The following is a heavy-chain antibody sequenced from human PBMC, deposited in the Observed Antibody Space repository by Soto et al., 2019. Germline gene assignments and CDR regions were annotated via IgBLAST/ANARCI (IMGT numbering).Heavy chain of an antibody. J-gene: IGHJ6*02. CDR3: AKDHYYDSSGHYYYYYGLDV. Sequence: LRLSCAASGFTSSTYAMSWVRQAPGKGLEWVSTTTGGGGSKYYADSVKGRFTISRDNSKNTLYLQMNSLRAEDTAVYYCAKDHYYDSSGHYYYYYGLDVWGQGPSVTVYS. D-gene: IGHD3-22*01. V-gene: IGHV3-23*01. CDR1: GFTSSTYA. CDR2: TTGGGGSK.